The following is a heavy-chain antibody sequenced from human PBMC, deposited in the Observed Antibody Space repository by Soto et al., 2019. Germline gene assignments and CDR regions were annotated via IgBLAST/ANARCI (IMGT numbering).Heavy chain of an antibody. CDR3: ARDRYYGSGPSYYYYGMDV. CDR2: ISSSSSTI. V-gene: IGHV3-48*02. J-gene: IGHJ6*02. D-gene: IGHD3-10*01. Sequence: PGGSLRLSCAASGFTFSSYSMNWVRQAPGKGLEWVSYISSSSSTIYYADPVKGRFTISRDNAKNSLYLQMNSLRDEDTAVYYCARDRYYGSGPSYYYYGMDVWGQGTTVTVSS. CDR1: GFTFSSYS.